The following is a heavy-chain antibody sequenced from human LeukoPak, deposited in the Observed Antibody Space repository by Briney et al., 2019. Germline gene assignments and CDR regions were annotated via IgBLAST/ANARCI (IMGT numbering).Heavy chain of an antibody. J-gene: IGHJ4*02. CDR3: AKAKQWLVQLSPLDY. D-gene: IGHD6-19*01. V-gene: IGHV3-23*01. CDR1: GFSFGGYA. Sequence: PGRSLRLSCAASGFSFGGYALHWVRQAPGKGLEWVSTISSSGDGTYYADSVKGRFTISRDNSKNTLYLQMNSLRAEDTAVYYCAKAKQWLVQLSPLDYWGQGTLVTVSS. CDR2: ISSSGDGT.